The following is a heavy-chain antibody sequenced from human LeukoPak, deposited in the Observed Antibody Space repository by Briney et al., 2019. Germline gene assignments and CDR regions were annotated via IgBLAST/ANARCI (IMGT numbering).Heavy chain of an antibody. CDR1: GFTFSSYA. CDR3: AKDPGHYDFWSGYLPYFDY. V-gene: IGHV3-23*01. Sequence: GGSLRLSCAASGFTFSSYAMSWVRQAPGKGLEWVSAISGSGGSTYYADSVKGQFTISRDNSKNTLYLQMNSLRAEDTAVYYCAKDPGHYDFWSGYLPYFDYWGQGTLVTVSS. D-gene: IGHD3-3*01. J-gene: IGHJ4*02. CDR2: ISGSGGST.